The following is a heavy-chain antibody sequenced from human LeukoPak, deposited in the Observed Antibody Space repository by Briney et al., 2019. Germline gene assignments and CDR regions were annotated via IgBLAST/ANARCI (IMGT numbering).Heavy chain of an antibody. CDR1: GYTFTSYG. J-gene: IGHJ6*03. CDR2: ISAYNGNT. Sequence: ASVKVSCKASGYTFTSYGTSWVRQAPGQGLEWMGWISAYNGNTNYAQKLQGRVTMTTDTSTSTAYMELRSLRSDDTAVYYCAREVTVVPAANHYYYYMDVWGKGTTVTVSS. V-gene: IGHV1-18*01. CDR3: AREVTVVPAANHYYYYMDV. D-gene: IGHD2-2*01.